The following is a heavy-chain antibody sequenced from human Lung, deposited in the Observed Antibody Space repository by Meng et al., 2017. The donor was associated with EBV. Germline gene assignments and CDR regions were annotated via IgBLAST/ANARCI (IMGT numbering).Heavy chain of an antibody. CDR1: GGRVSSSSAA. CDR3: ARGATSVFDL. V-gene: IGHV6-1*01. Sequence: PPHSGTGLRTPSENLPLPRGTAGGRVSSSSAAWTWIRQSPSRGPEWLGRTYYRSKWYNDYAVFVKSRITINPDTSKNQFSLQLNSVTPEDTAVYYCARGATSVFDLWGRGTLVTVSS. CDR2: TYYRSKWYN. J-gene: IGHJ2*01.